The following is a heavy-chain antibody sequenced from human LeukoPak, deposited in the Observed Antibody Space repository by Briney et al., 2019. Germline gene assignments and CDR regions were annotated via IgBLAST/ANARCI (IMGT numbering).Heavy chain of an antibody. J-gene: IGHJ2*01. D-gene: IGHD6-13*01. CDR1: GGSISSYY. Sequence: SETLSLTCTVSGGSISSYYWSWIRQPAGKGLEWIGRIYTSGSTNYNPSLKSRVTMSVDTSKNQFSLKLSSVTAADTAVYYCARELQQLGYWYFDLWGRGTLVTVSS. CDR3: ARELQQLGYWYFDL. V-gene: IGHV4-4*07. CDR2: IYTSGST.